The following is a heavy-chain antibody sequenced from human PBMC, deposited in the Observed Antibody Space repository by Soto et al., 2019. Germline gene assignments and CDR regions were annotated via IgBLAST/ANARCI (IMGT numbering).Heavy chain of an antibody. CDR2: IYSGGST. CDR1: GFTVSSKY. J-gene: IGHJ6*02. CDR3: ARAGSIDADYYENYGMDV. V-gene: IGHV3-53*01. D-gene: IGHD3-10*01. Sequence: GGSLRLSCAASGFTVSSKYMSWVRQAPGKGLEWVSVIYSGGSTYYADSVKGRFTISRDNSKNTLYLQMNSLRAEDTAVYYCARAGSIDADYYENYGMDVCDQGTTAT.